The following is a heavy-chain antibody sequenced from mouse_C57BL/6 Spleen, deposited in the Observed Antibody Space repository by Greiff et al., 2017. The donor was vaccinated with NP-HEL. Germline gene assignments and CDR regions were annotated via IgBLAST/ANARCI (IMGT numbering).Heavy chain of an antibody. CDR3: ARSKINWDGAY. J-gene: IGHJ3*01. Sequence: QVQLKESGPELVKPGASVKISCKASGYAFSSSWMNWVKQRPGKGLEWIGRIYPGDGDTNYNGKFKGKATLTADKSSSTAYMQLSSLTSEDSAVYFCARSKINWDGAYWGQGTLVTVSA. V-gene: IGHV1-82*01. D-gene: IGHD4-1*01. CDR2: IYPGDGDT. CDR1: GYAFSSSW.